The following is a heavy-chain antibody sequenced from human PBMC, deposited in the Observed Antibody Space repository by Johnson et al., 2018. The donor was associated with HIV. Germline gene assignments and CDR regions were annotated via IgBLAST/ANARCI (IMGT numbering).Heavy chain of an antibody. V-gene: IGHV3-53*01. D-gene: IGHD3-22*01. CDR3: ARGYDSSGYPAPRYAFDI. CDR2: IYSGGST. CDR1: GFTVSSNY. Sequence: VQLVESGGDLIQPGGSLRLSCAASGFTVSSNYMSWVRQAPGKGLEWVSVIYSGGSTYYADSVKGRFTISRDNSKNSLYLQMNSLRAEDTAVYYCARGYDSSGYPAPRYAFDIWGQGTMVTVSS. J-gene: IGHJ3*02.